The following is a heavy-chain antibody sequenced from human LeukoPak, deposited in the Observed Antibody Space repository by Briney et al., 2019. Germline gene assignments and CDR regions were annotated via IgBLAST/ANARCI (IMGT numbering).Heavy chain of an antibody. CDR1: GLTFSTFS. V-gene: IGHV3-23*01. CDR3: AKQLGYCSDGSCYFPY. CDR2: ISNNGGYT. Sequence: PGGSLGLPVAALGLTFSTFSMNWSGRPPGKGLEGVSAISNNGGYTYYADSVQGRFTISRDNSKSTLCLQMNSLRAEDTAVYYCAKQLGYCSDGSCYFPYWGQGTLVTVSS. J-gene: IGHJ4*02. D-gene: IGHD2-15*01.